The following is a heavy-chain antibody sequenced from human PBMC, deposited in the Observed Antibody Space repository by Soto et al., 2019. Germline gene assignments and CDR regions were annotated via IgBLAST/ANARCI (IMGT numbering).Heavy chain of an antibody. CDR2: IYYSGST. Sequence: SETLSLTCTVSGGSISSGDYYWSWIRQPPGKGLEWIGYIYYSGSTYYNPSLKSRVTISVDTSKNQFSLKLSSVTAADTAVYYCARESPLLAVDPWGQGTLVTVSS. V-gene: IGHV4-30-4*01. CDR1: GGSISSGDYY. D-gene: IGHD6-25*01. J-gene: IGHJ5*02. CDR3: ARESPLLAVDP.